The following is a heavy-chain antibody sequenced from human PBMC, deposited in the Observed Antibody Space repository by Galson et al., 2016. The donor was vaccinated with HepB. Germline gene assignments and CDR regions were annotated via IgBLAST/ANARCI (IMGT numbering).Heavy chain of an antibody. Sequence: SVKVSCKVSGYTLTELSMHWVRQPPGKGPVWMGGFDPEDGQIIYAQHFQGRVTMTEDSLTDTVYMELSSLRSEDTAVYYCATRIRITSPFDYWGQGTLVTVSS. V-gene: IGHV1-24*01. CDR2: FDPEDGQI. J-gene: IGHJ4*02. CDR1: GYTLTELS. CDR3: ATRIRITSPFDY. D-gene: IGHD2-15*01.